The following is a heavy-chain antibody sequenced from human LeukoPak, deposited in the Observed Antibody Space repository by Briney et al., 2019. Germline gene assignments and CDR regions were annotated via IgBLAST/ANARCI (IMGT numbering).Heavy chain of an antibody. CDR1: GFTFSSYA. CDR2: ISGSGGST. V-gene: IGHV3-23*01. CDR3: AKATVVIITLGYFDY. D-gene: IGHD4-23*01. J-gene: IGHJ4*02. Sequence: GGSLRLSCAASGFTFSSYAMSWVRQAPGKGLEWVSAISGSGGSTYYADSVKDRFTISRDNSKNTLYLQMNSLRAEDTAVYYCAKATVVIITLGYFDYWGQGTLVTVSS.